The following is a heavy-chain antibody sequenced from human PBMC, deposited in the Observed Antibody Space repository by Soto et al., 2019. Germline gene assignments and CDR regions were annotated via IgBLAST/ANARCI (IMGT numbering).Heavy chain of an antibody. CDR3: ARGQTGGGWGYEFDY. D-gene: IGHD3-16*01. J-gene: IGHJ4*02. CDR2: IIPIFGTA. V-gene: IGHV1-69*12. CDR1: GGTFSSYA. Sequence: QVQLVQSGAEVKKPGSSVKVSCKASGGTFSSYAIDWVRQAPGQGLEWMGGIIPIFGTADYAQKFQGRVTITADESTSTAYMEKSRLISEDTAVYYCARGQTGGGWGYEFDYWGQGTLVTVSS.